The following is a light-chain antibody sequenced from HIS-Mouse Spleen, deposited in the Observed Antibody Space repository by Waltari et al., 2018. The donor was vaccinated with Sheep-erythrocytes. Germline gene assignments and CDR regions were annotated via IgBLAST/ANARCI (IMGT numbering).Light chain of an antibody. Sequence: AIQLTQSPSSLSASVGDRVTITCRASQGISSALAWYQQKPGKAPNLLIYDASSLESGVPSRFSDSGSGTDFTLTISSLQPEDFATYYCQQFNNYPRTFGQGTKVEIK. CDR3: QQFNNYPRT. CDR1: QGISSA. V-gene: IGKV1D-13*01. J-gene: IGKJ1*01. CDR2: DAS.